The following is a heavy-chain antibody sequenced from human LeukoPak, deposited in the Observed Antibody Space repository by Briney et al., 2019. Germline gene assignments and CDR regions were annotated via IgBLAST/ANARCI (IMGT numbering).Heavy chain of an antibody. D-gene: IGHD1-14*01. Sequence: GGSLRLSCVVSGFTFSSYSMSWVRQAPGQGLEWVSAISRSGDSTYYRDSVKGRFTISRDNSKNTLYLHMNSLTAEDTGLYYCAKRRESGIGSLYYFDSWGQGTLVTVSS. V-gene: IGHV3-23*01. CDR1: GFTFSSYS. CDR3: AKRRESGIGSLYYFDS. CDR2: ISRSGDST. J-gene: IGHJ4*02.